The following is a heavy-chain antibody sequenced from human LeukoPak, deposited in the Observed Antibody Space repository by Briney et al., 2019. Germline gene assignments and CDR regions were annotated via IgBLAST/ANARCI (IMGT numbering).Heavy chain of an antibody. CDR1: GFTFSSYS. J-gene: IGHJ4*02. CDR2: ISSSSSYI. CDR3: ARVSSGSYYFGY. V-gene: IGHV3-21*01. D-gene: IGHD3-22*01. Sequence: GSLRLSCAASGFTFSSYSMNWVRQAPGKGLEWVSSISSSSSYIYYADSVKGRFTISRDNAKNSLYLQMNSLRAEDTAVYYCARVSSGSYYFGYWGQGTLVTVSS.